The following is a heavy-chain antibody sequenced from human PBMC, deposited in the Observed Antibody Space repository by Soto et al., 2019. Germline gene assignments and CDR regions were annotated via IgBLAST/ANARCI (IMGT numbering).Heavy chain of an antibody. Sequence: EVQLVESGGGLVQPGGSLRLSCAASGFTFSSYSMNWVRQAPGKGLEWVSYISSSSSTIYYADSVKGRFTISRDNAKNSLYLQMNSVRAEDTAVYYCARGSKLRYFDWPLGYFDYWGQGTLVTVSS. CDR1: GFTFSSYS. CDR2: ISSSSSTI. D-gene: IGHD3-9*01. J-gene: IGHJ4*02. V-gene: IGHV3-48*01. CDR3: ARGSKLRYFDWPLGYFDY.